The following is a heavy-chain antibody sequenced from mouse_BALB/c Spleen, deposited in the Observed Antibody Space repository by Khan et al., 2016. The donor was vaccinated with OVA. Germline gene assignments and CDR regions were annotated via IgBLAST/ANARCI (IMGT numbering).Heavy chain of an antibody. V-gene: IGHV5-6*01. CDR1: GFTFSTYG. CDR2: VSTGGHYT. Sequence: EVELVESGGDIEKPGGSLKLSCAASGFTFSTYGMSWVRQTPDKRLEWVATVSTGGHYTYYSDTVKGRFTISRDNAKNTLYLQMPRLRSEDTAMFYCTRLAYYYDSEGFAYWGQGTLVTVSA. CDR3: TRLAYYYDSEGFAY. J-gene: IGHJ3*01. D-gene: IGHD1-1*01.